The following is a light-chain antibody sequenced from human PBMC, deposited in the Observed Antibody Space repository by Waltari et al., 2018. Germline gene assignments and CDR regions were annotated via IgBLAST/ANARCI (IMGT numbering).Light chain of an antibody. J-gene: IGLJ2*01. CDR2: RNN. Sequence: QSVLTQPPSASGTPGQRVTISCSGSSSNIGRNYVYWYQQLPGTAPKLLSYRNNRQPAGVPDRFLSSKSATSASLAIRGLRSEDEADYYCAARDDSLSGSHVVFGGETKLTVL. CDR1: SSNIGRNY. CDR3: AARDDSLSGSHVV. V-gene: IGLV1-47*01.